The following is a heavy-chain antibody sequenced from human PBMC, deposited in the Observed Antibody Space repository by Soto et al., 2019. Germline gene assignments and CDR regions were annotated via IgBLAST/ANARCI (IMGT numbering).Heavy chain of an antibody. J-gene: IGHJ5*02. CDR2: SNHSGST. CDR1: GGSFSGYY. D-gene: IGHD5-12*01. Sequence: QVQLQQWGAGLLKPSETLSLTCAVYGGSFSGYYWSWIRQPPGKGLEWIGESNHSGSTNYNPSLKSRVTRSVDTSKNQFSLKLSSVTAADTAVYYCAREAKDGYNRWGATFDPWGQGTLVTVSS. V-gene: IGHV4-34*01. CDR3: AREAKDGYNRWGATFDP.